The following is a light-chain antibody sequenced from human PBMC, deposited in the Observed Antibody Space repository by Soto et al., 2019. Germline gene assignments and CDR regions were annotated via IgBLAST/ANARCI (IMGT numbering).Light chain of an antibody. V-gene: IGKV3-20*01. Sequence: EMVLTQSPGTLSLSPGERATLSCRARQIVSRTNLAWYQHRPGQAPRLLIHGSSSRATGIPDRFSGSGCGTDFTITISRLEPEDFAVYYCHQYAGSTPTFGQGTKVEIK. CDR2: GSS. CDR3: HQYAGSTPT. J-gene: IGKJ1*01. CDR1: QIVSRTN.